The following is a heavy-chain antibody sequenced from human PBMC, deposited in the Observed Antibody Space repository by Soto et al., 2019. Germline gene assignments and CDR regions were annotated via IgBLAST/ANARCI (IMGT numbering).Heavy chain of an antibody. Sequence: EVQVVESGGGLIQPGGSLRLSCEVSGFSVTANYMSWVRQAPGKGLEWVSVIYSGGSTYYIDSVKGRFSISRDISKNTRDLQMNSRRAEDTAVYYCHGYGYWGQGTLVTVPS. CDR2: IYSGGST. J-gene: IGHJ4*02. V-gene: IGHV3-53*01. CDR3: HGYGY. CDR1: GFSVTANY. D-gene: IGHD5-12*01.